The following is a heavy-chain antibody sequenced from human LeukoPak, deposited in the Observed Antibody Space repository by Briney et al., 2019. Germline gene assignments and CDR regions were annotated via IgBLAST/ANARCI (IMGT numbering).Heavy chain of an antibody. CDR3: ARHVRDGYNYDYYYYGMDV. D-gene: IGHD1-1*01. CDR1: AGSISSYY. CDR2: IYYSGST. J-gene: IGHJ6*02. Sequence: SETLSLTCTVAAGSISSYYWSWIRHPPGKGLVWIGYIYYSGSTNYNPSLKIRVTISVDTANNQFSLNLSSVTAADTAVYYCARHVRDGYNYDYYYYGMDVWGQGTTVTVSS. V-gene: IGHV4-59*08.